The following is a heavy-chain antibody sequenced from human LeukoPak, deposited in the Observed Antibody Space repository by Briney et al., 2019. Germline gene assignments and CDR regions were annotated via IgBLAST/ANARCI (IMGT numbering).Heavy chain of an antibody. D-gene: IGHD3-22*01. V-gene: IGHV1-69*05. J-gene: IGHJ3*02. CDR2: IIPIFGTA. Sequence: SVKVSCKASGGTFSSYAISWVRQAPGQGLEWMGGIIPIFGTANYAQKFQGRVTITTDESTSTAYMELSSLRSEDTAVYYCARDAVVVIADDAFDIWGQGTMVTVSS. CDR3: ARDAVVVIADDAFDI. CDR1: GGTFSSYA.